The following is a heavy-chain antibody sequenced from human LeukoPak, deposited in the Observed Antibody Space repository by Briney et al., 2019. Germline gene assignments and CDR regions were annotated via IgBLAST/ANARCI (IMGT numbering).Heavy chain of an antibody. J-gene: IGHJ6*03. CDR3: ARIISSSSDYYYYYYMDV. Sequence: PSETLSLTCTVSGGSISSYYWSWIRQPPGKGLEWIGYIYYSGSTNYNPSLKSRVTISVDTSKNQFSLKLSSVTAADTAVYYCARIISSSSDYYYYYYMDVWGKGTTVTVSS. CDR2: IYYSGST. CDR1: GGSISSYY. D-gene: IGHD6-6*01. V-gene: IGHV4-59*01.